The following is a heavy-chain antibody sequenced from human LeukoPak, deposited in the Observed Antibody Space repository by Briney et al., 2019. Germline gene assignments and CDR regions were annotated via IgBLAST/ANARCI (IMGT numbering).Heavy chain of an antibody. CDR2: ISYDGSNK. CDR3: AKDLWFGELYYYYGMDV. Sequence: PGRSLRLSCAASGFTFSSYGMHWVRQAPGKGLEWVAVISYDGSNKYYADSVKGRFTISRDNSKNTLYLQMNSLRAEDTAVYYCAKDLWFGELYYYYGMDVWGQGTTVTVSS. D-gene: IGHD3-10*01. J-gene: IGHJ6*02. V-gene: IGHV3-30*18. CDR1: GFTFSSYG.